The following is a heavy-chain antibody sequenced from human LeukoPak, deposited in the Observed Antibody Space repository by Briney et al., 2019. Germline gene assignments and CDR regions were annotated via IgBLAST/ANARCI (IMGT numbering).Heavy chain of an antibody. J-gene: IGHJ4*02. D-gene: IGHD3-10*01. CDR3: ARDPGYYGSGSYLN. CDR1: GFTFSGYW. CDR2: IKQDGSEK. Sequence: PGGSLRLSCVASGFTFSGYWMTRVRQAPGKGLEWVANIKQDGSEKYYVDSVKGRFTISRDNAKNSLYLQMNSLRAEDTAVYYCARDPGYYGSGSYLNWGQGTLVTVSS. V-gene: IGHV3-7*01.